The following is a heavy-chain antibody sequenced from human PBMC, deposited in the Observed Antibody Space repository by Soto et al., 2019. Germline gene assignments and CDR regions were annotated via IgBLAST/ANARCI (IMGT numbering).Heavy chain of an antibody. CDR3: ASSMYYYDSSGYHDAFDI. V-gene: IGHV1-3*01. Sequence: GASVKVSCKASGYTLTSYAMHWVRQAPGQRLEWMGWINAGNGNTKYSQKFQGRVTITRDTSASTAYMELSSLRSEDTAVYYCASSMYYYDSSGYHDAFDIWGQGTMVTVSS. J-gene: IGHJ3*02. D-gene: IGHD3-22*01. CDR2: INAGNGNT. CDR1: GYTLTSYA.